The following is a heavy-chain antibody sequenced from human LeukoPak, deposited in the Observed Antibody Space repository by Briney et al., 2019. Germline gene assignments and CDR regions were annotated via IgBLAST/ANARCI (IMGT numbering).Heavy chain of an antibody. V-gene: IGHV3-9*01. D-gene: IGHD6-19*01. CDR3: AKDNRRHYTSGPNPDSLH. J-gene: IGHJ4*02. CDR1: GFTFDDYA. CDR2: ISWNSGSI. Sequence: GGSLRLSCAASGFTFDDYAMHWVRQAPGKGLEWVSGISWNSGSIDYADSVKGRFTISRDNAKNSLYLQMNSLRVEDTAFYYCAKDNRRHYTSGPNPDSLHWGQGALVTVSS.